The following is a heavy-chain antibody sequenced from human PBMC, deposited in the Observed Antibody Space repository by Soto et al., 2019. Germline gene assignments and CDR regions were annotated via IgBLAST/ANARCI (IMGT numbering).Heavy chain of an antibody. J-gene: IGHJ4*02. CDR2: IYYSGTT. CDR1: GGSVSSGVYF. CDR3: ARVYCGSDCYSDY. D-gene: IGHD2-21*02. V-gene: IGHV4-61*08. Sequence: SETLSLTCTVSGGSVSSGVYFWSWIRQPPGKGLEWIGYIYYSGTTNYNPSLKSRVTILLDTSKNQFSLNMSSVTAADTAVYYCARVYCGSDCYSDYWGQGTLVTAPQ.